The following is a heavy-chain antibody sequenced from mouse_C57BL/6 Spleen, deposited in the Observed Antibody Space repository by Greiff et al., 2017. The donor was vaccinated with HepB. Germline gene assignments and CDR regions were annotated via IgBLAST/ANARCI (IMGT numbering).Heavy chain of an antibody. CDR2: ISGGGGNT. J-gene: IGHJ1*03. Sequence: EVMLVESGGGLVKPGGSLKLSCAASGFTFSSYTMSWVRQTPEKRLEWVATISGGGGNTYYPDSVKGRFTISRDNAKNTLYLQMSSLRSEDTALYYCARPYDYDEDWYFDVWGTGTTVTVSS. CDR1: GFTFSSYT. D-gene: IGHD2-4*01. V-gene: IGHV5-9*01. CDR3: ARPYDYDEDWYFDV.